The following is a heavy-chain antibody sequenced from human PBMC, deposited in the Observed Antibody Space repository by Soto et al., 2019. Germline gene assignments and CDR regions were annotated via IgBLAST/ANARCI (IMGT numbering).Heavy chain of an antibody. Sequence: GGSLRLSCAASGFTFSTYALTWVRQAPVKGLEWVSAISPNGRNTYYIDSVKGRFTISRDNSKNTLYLQMNSLRVEDTAMYYCAGPPMGILTGYSVFQYWGHGT. J-gene: IGHJ4*01. CDR1: GFTFSTYA. V-gene: IGHV3-23*01. CDR2: ISPNGRNT. D-gene: IGHD3-9*01. CDR3: AGPPMGILTGYSVFQY.